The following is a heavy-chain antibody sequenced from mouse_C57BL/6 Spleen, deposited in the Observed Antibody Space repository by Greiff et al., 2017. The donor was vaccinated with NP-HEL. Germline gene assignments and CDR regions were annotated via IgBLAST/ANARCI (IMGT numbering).Heavy chain of an antibody. V-gene: IGHV1-53*01. J-gene: IGHJ2*01. CDR3: ARGARGSSPFDS. CDR1: GYTFTSYW. CDR2: INPSNGGT. D-gene: IGHD1-1*01. Sequence: QVQLQQPGTELVKPGASAKLSCKASGYTFTSYWMHWVKQRPGQGLEWIGNINPSNGGTNYNEKFKSKATLTVYKSSSTAYMQLRSLTSEDPAVYYGARGARGSSPFDSWGQGTTLTVSS.